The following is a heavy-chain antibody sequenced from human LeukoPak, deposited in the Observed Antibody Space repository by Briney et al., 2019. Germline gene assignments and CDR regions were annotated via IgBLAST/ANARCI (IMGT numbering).Heavy chain of an antibody. CDR2: IRSKADDEAT. CDR3: TKDRLWAAD. V-gene: IGHV3-15*01. J-gene: IGHJ4*02. D-gene: IGHD1-26*01. Sequence: GGSLRLSCAASGFTFSSAWMSWVRQAPGVGLEGLGRIRSKADDEATTYAAPVRDIFIISRDDSQKILYLELNSLKAEDKGVYYCTKDRLWAADWGQGVLVIVSS. CDR1: GFTFSSAW.